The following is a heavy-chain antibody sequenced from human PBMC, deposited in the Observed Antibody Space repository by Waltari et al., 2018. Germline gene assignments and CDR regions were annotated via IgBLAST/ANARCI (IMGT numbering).Heavy chain of an antibody. V-gene: IGHV3-48*01. CDR1: EFTFTSYS. CDR2: ISSSSRTI. Sequence: EVQLVESGGGLVQPGGSLRLYCAASEFTFTSYSMNWVRQAPGRGLEWVSYISSSSRTIYYADSVKGRFTISRDNAKNSLYLQMNSLRVEDTAVYYCARDKVRSFDYWGQGTLVTVSS. J-gene: IGHJ4*02. CDR3: ARDKVRSFDY.